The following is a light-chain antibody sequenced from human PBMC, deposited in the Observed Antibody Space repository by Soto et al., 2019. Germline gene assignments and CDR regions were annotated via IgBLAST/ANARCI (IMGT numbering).Light chain of an antibody. CDR2: DVS. J-gene: IGLJ1*01. CDR3: SSYTISNTLV. CDR1: SSDVGGYNY. V-gene: IGLV2-14*01. Sequence: QSALTQPASVSGSPGQSITISCTGTSSDVGGYNYVSWYQQYPGKAPKLMIYDVSNRPSGVSNRFSGSKSGNTASLTFSGLQAEDEADYYCSSYTISNTLVFGSGTKVTVL.